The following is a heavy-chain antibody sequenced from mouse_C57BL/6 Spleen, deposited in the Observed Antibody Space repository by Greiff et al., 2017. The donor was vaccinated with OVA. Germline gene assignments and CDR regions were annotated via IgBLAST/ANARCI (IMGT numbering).Heavy chain of an antibody. CDR2: ISSGSSTI. CDR1: GFTFSDYG. J-gene: IGHJ1*03. Sequence: EVKLMESGGGLVKPGGSLKLSCAASGFTFSDYGMHWVRQAPEKGLEWVAYISSGSSTIYYADTVKGRFTISRDNAKNTLFLQMTSLRSEDTAMYYCARWGGYFWYFDVWGTGTTVTVSS. D-gene: IGHD2-3*01. CDR3: ARWGGYFWYFDV. V-gene: IGHV5-17*01.